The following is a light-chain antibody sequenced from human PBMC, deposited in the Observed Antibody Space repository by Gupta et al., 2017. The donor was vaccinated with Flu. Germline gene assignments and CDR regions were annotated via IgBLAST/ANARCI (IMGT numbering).Light chain of an antibody. Sequence: SYVLTQPPSVSVPPGQTATITCGGSNIGSRSVHWYQQKSGQAPVLVVYDDNERPSGIPERVSGSNSGNTATLTISRVEAGDEADYYCQGVDESRDAYVFGTGTKIPVL. CDR3: QGVDESRDAYV. J-gene: IGLJ1*01. V-gene: IGLV3-21*02. CDR2: DDN. CDR1: NIGSRS.